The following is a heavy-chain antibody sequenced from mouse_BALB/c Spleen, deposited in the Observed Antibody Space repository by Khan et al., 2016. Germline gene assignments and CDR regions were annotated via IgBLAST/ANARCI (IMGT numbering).Heavy chain of an antibody. CDR1: GFNIKDTY. J-gene: IGHJ4*01. Sequence: VQLQQSGAELVKPGASVKLSCTASGFNIKDTYMHWVKQRPEQGLEWIGRIDPANGNTKYDPKFQGKATITADTSFNTAYLQLSRLTSEDTAVYYRARGDPYYAMNYWGQGTSVTVSS. V-gene: IGHV14-3*02. CDR2: IDPANGNT. D-gene: IGHD2-13*01. CDR3: ARGDPYYAMNY.